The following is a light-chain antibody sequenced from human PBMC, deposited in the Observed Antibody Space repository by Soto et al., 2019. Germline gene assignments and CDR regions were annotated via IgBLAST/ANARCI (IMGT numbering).Light chain of an antibody. CDR2: EVN. V-gene: IGLV2-8*01. J-gene: IGLJ2*01. CDR3: TSYGGRDNLI. CDR1: SSDIGAYNY. Sequence: QSALTQPPSASGSPGQSVTISCTGTSSDIGAYNYVSWFQQHPGEAPKLIISEVNKRPSGVPNRFSGSKSGNMASLTVSGLQAEDEADYYCTSYGGRDNLIFGGGTKLTVL.